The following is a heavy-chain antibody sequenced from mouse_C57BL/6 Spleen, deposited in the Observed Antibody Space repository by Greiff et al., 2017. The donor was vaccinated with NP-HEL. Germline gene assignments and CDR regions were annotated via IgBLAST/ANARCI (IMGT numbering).Heavy chain of an antibody. CDR3: AREVDGYYFDY. D-gene: IGHD2-3*01. V-gene: IGHV5-16*01. Sequence: VQLKESEGGLVQPGSSMKLSCTASGFTFSDYYMAWVRQVPEKGLEWVANINYDGSSTYYLDSLKSRFIISRDNAKNILYLQMSSLKSEDTATYYCAREVDGYYFDYWGQGTTLTVSS. J-gene: IGHJ2*01. CDR1: GFTFSDYY. CDR2: INYDGSST.